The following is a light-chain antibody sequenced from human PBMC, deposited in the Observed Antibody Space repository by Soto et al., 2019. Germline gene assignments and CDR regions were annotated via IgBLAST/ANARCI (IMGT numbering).Light chain of an antibody. CDR2: AAS. V-gene: IGKV3-20*01. J-gene: IGKJ3*01. Sequence: EIVLKQSPGTLSLSPGERATLSCRASQTISSSYLAWYQQKPGQAPRLLIYAASTRATGIPDRFSGSGSGTDFTLTINRLEPEDFAVYFCQQFGGSPLFAFGPGTKVDI. CDR1: QTISSSY. CDR3: QQFGGSPLFA.